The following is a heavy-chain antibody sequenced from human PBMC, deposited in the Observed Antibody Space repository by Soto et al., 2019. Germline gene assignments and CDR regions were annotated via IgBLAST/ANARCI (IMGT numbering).Heavy chain of an antibody. V-gene: IGHV4-59*13. CDR2: VYFSGST. Sequence: QERLQESGPGLVKPSETLSLTCSVSGGSINGYYWNWIRQPPGKGLEWLGNVYFSGSTHYNPSLEARLTISVDTSKKQSSLKLRSVTAADTAVYYCARQEAVPGTPFDSWGQGTLVSVSS. J-gene: IGHJ4*02. D-gene: IGHD6-19*01. CDR3: ARQEAVPGTPFDS. CDR1: GGSINGYY.